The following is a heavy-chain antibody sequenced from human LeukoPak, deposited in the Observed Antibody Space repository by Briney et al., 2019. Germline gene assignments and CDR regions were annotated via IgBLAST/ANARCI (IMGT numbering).Heavy chain of an antibody. CDR2: FDPEDGET. CDR1: GYTLTELS. CDR3: ATAFWGGYTDPDY. Sequence: PVASVKVSCKVSGYTLTELSMHWVRQAPGKGLEWMGGFDPEDGETIYAQKFQGRVTMTEDTSTDTAYMELSSLRSEDTAVYYCATAFWGGYTDPDYWGQGTLVTVSS. D-gene: IGHD3-3*01. J-gene: IGHJ4*02. V-gene: IGHV1-24*01.